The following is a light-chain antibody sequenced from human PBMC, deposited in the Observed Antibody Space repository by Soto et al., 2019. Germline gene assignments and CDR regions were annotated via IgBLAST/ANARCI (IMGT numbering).Light chain of an antibody. CDR1: QSVSSY. J-gene: IGKJ4*01. V-gene: IGKV3-11*01. CDR2: DAS. Sequence: EIVLTQSPATLSLSPGERATLSCRASQSVSSYLAWYQQKPGQAPRLLISDASNRATGIPARFSGSGSGTDFTLTVSSLEPEDFAVYYCQQRRDWPLTFGGGNKVE. CDR3: QQRRDWPLT.